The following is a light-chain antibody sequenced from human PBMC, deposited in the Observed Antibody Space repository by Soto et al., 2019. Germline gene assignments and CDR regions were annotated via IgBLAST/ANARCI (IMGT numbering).Light chain of an antibody. Sequence: QSVLTQPASVSGSPGQSITISCTGTSSDVGAYKYVSWFQQYPGKVPKLIIYEVNERPSGVSNRFSASKSGNTASLTISGLQAEDEAEYYCSSHTRQSTYIFGTGTKVTVL. V-gene: IGLV2-14*03. J-gene: IGLJ1*01. CDR3: SSHTRQSTYI. CDR2: EVN. CDR1: SSDVGAYKY.